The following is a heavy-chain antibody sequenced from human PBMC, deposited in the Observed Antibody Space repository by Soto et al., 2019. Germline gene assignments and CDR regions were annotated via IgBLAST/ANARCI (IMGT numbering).Heavy chain of an antibody. J-gene: IGHJ4*02. V-gene: IGHV3-66*01. Sequence: GGSLRLSCAASGFTVSSNYMSWVRQAPGKGLEWVSVIYSGGSTYYADSVKGRFTISRDNSKNTLYLQMNSLRAEDTAVYYCARGIRYFDWFGYWGQGTLVTVSS. D-gene: IGHD3-9*01. CDR3: ARGIRYFDWFGY. CDR2: IYSGGST. CDR1: GFTVSSNY.